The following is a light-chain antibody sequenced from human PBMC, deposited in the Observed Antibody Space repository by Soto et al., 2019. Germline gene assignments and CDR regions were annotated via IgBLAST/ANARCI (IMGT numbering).Light chain of an antibody. CDR3: QQYKLWYT. Sequence: EIVMTQSPATLYVSPGERATLSCRASQSVSSDLAWYQQKPGQAPRLLIYDASTRATCIPARFSGSGSGTELTLTISSLQSEDFAVYYWQQYKLWYTFAQGTKLEIK. CDR2: DAS. V-gene: IGKV3-15*01. CDR1: QSVSSD. J-gene: IGKJ2*01.